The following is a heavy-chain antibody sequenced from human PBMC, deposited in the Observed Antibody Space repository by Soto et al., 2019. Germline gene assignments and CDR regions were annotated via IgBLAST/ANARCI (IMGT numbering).Heavy chain of an antibody. CDR3: ALAGYDSNYYAVTPLSAGHF. Sequence: EVQLVESGGGLVQPGGSLRLSCATSGFTFSPYSMNWVRQAPGRGLEWVAFISGSGSPIYYADSVEGRFTISRDNAKNSLYLQMNSLRAEDTAVYYCALAGYDSNYYAVTPLSAGHFWGQGTLVTVSS. V-gene: IGHV3-48*01. J-gene: IGHJ4*02. CDR1: GFTFSPYS. D-gene: IGHD4-4*01. CDR2: ISGSGSPI.